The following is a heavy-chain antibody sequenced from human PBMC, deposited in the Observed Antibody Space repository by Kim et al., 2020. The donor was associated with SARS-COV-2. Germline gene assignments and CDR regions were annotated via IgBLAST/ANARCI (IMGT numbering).Heavy chain of an antibody. J-gene: IGHJ6*02. CDR2: FDPEDGET. CDR3: ATGVAVAGTPVDYYYYYGMDV. V-gene: IGHV1-24*01. D-gene: IGHD6-19*01. Sequence: ASVKVSCKVSGYTLTELSMHWVRQAPGKGLEWMGGFDPEDGETIYVQKFQGRVTMTEDTSTDTAYMELSSLRSEDTAVYYCATGVAVAGTPVDYYYYYGMDVWGQGTTVTVSS. CDR1: GYTLTELS.